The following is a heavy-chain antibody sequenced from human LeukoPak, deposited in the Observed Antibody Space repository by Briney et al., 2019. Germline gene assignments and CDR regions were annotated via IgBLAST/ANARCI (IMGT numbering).Heavy chain of an antibody. CDR3: ARVHWGPANGMVV. CDR2: IYDSGNT. J-gene: IGHJ6*04. V-gene: IGHV3-66*01. Sequence: PGGSLRLSCTASGFTFSSYAMSCGRQAPGKGLEWVSHIYDSGNTKYADSVKGRFIISRDNSKNTLYFQMNSLRVEDTAVYYYARVHWGPANGMVVWGEGTTVTVSS. D-gene: IGHD1-1*01. CDR1: GFTFSSYA.